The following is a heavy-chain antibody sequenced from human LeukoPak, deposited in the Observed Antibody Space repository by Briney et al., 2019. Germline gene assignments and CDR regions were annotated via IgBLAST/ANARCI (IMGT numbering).Heavy chain of an antibody. D-gene: IGHD5-18*01. Sequence: GGSLRLSCAASGFTFSSYGMHWVRQAPGKGLEWVAFIRYDGSNKYYADSVKGRFTISRDNSKNTLYLQMNSLRAEDTAVYYCAKEGAYSRYYFDYWGQGTLVTVSS. V-gene: IGHV3-30*02. CDR1: GFTFSSYG. J-gene: IGHJ4*02. CDR2: IRYDGSNK. CDR3: AKEGAYSRYYFDY.